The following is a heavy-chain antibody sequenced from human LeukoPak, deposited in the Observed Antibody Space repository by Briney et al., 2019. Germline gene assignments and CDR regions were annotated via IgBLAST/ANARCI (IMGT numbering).Heavy chain of an antibody. CDR2: INHSGST. Sequence: SETLSLTCAVYGGSFSGYYWSWIRQPPGKGLEWIGEINHSGSTNYNPSLKSRVTISVDTSKNQFSLKLSSVTAADTAVYYCARHQYSYGYGYWGQGTLVTVSS. CDR3: ARHQYSYGYGY. V-gene: IGHV4-34*01. CDR1: GGSFSGYY. J-gene: IGHJ4*02. D-gene: IGHD5-18*01.